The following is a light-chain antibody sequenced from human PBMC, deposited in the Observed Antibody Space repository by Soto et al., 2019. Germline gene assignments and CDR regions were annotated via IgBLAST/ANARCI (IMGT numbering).Light chain of an antibody. Sequence: QSVLTQPASVSGSPGQSITISCTGTSSDVGGYNYVSWYQQHPGKVPRLMIYEVSNRPSGLSNRFSGSKSDNTASLTISGXQAEDXXDYYCSSYTSSNTWVFGGGTKVTVL. J-gene: IGLJ3*02. V-gene: IGLV2-14*01. CDR2: EVS. CDR1: SSDVGGYNY. CDR3: SSYTSSNTWV.